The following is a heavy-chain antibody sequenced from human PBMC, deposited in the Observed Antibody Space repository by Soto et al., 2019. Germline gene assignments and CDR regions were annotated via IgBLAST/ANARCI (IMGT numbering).Heavy chain of an antibody. D-gene: IGHD3-9*01. CDR1: GYSFTSYW. Sequence: PGESLKISCKGSGYSFTSYWISWVRQMPGKGLEWMGRIDPSDSYTNYSPSFQGHVTISADKSISTAHLQWSSLKASDTAMYYCARDYDILTGFSDYYYGMDVWGQGTTVTVSS. J-gene: IGHJ6*02. CDR2: IDPSDSYT. CDR3: ARDYDILTGFSDYYYGMDV. V-gene: IGHV5-10-1*01.